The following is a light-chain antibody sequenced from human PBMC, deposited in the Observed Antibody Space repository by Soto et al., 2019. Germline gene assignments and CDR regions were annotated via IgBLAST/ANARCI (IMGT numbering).Light chain of an antibody. CDR1: QSVGSN. J-gene: IGKJ2*01. V-gene: IGKV3-15*01. CDR2: DAS. CDR3: QQYNTWPYT. Sequence: EIVLTHSPATLSVSPGERATLSCRASQSVGSNLAWYQQRPGQPPRLLIYDASTRATDIPARFSGGGSGTEFTLTISSLQSEDCAVYYCQQYNTWPYTFGQGTKLQIK.